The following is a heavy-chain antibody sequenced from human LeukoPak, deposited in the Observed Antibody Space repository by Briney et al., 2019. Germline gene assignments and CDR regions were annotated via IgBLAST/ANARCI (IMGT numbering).Heavy chain of an antibody. Sequence: GGSLRLSCAASGFTFSSYEMNWVRQAPGKGLEWASYISSSGSTIYYADSVKGRFTISRDNAKNSLYLQMNSLRAEDTAVYYCARTLPAAGPYYFDYWGQGTLVTVSS. D-gene: IGHD6-13*01. J-gene: IGHJ4*02. CDR3: ARTLPAAGPYYFDY. V-gene: IGHV3-48*03. CDR1: GFTFSSYE. CDR2: ISSSGSTI.